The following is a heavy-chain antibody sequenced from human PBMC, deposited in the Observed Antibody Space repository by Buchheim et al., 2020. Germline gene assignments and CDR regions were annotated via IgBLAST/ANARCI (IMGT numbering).Heavy chain of an antibody. CDR1: GFTFSSYE. D-gene: IGHD3-22*01. CDR2: ISSSGSTI. J-gene: IGHJ3*02. Sequence: EVQLVESGGGLVQPGGSLRLSCAASGFTFSSYEMNWVRQAPGKGLEWVSYISSSGSTIYYADSVKGRFAISRDNAKTTTYPPMNSLRAEDTAVYYCARNYYDSSGYYPDAFDIWGQGT. CDR3: ARNYYDSSGYYPDAFDI. V-gene: IGHV3-48*03.